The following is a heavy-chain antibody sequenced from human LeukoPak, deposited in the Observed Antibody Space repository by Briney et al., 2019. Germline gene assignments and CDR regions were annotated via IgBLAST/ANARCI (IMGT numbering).Heavy chain of an antibody. Sequence: PSETLSLTCAVSGGSISSSNWWSWVRQPPGKGLEWIGEIYRSGSTNYNPSLKSRVTISVDKSKNQFSLKLSSVTAADTAVYYCARRYYDFWSGYDGMDVWGQGTTVTVSS. CDR3: ARRYYDFWSGYDGMDV. CDR2: IYRSGST. CDR1: GGSISSSNW. J-gene: IGHJ6*02. D-gene: IGHD3-3*01. V-gene: IGHV4-4*02.